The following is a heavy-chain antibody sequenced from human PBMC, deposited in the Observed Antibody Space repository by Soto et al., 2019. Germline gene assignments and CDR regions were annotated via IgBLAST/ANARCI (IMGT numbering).Heavy chain of an antibody. CDR1: GDSINNGAYY. CDR2: IYYSGST. CDR3: ARGGDTTKVDY. D-gene: IGHD3-16*01. Sequence: TSETLSLTCSVSGDSINNGAYYWNWIRQHPDKRLEWIGYIYYSGSTFYAPSLRSRVTISADTSTNQFSLNLRSVTAADTAVYYCARGGDTTKVDYWGQGTLVTVSS. J-gene: IGHJ4*02. V-gene: IGHV4-31*03.